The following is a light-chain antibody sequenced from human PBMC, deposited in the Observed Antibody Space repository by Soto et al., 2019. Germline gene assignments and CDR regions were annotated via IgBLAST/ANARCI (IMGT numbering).Light chain of an antibody. Sequence: QPVLTQSPSASASLGASVKLTCTLSSGHSSYAIAWHQQQPEKGPRYLMKLNSDGSHTRGDGIPDRFSGSSSGAERYLSSSSLQSDDEADYYCQTWGTGTWVFGVGTKLTVL. J-gene: IGLJ3*02. CDR3: QTWGTGTWV. V-gene: IGLV4-69*01. CDR1: SGHSSYA. CDR2: LNSDGSH.